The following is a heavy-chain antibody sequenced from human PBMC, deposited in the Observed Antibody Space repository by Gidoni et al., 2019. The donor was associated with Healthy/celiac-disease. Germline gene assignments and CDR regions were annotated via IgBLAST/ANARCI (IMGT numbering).Heavy chain of an antibody. CDR3: ARVHDSSGYGGGY. V-gene: IGHV3-7*01. CDR2: IKQDGSEK. J-gene: IGHJ4*02. D-gene: IGHD3-22*01. CDR1: GFTFSSYW. Sequence: EVQLVESGGGLVQPGGSLRLSCAASGFTFSSYWMSWVRKAPGKGLEWVANIKQDGSEKYYVDSVKGRFTISRDNAKNSLYLQMNSLRAEDTAVYYCARVHDSSGYGGGYWGQGTLVTVSS.